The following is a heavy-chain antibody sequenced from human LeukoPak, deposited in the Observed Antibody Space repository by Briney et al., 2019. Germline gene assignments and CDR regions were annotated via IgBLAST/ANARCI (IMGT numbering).Heavy chain of an antibody. CDR2: IIPIFGTA. J-gene: IGHJ4*02. CDR3: ARDLHYYDSSGYPFDY. D-gene: IGHD3-22*01. V-gene: IGHV1-69*06. CDR1: GGTFSSYA. Sequence: SVKVSCKASGGTFSSYAISWVRHAPGQGLEWMGRIIPIFGTANYAQKFQGRVTITADKSTSTAYMELSSLRSEDTAVYYCARDLHYYDSSGYPFDYWGQGTLVTVSS.